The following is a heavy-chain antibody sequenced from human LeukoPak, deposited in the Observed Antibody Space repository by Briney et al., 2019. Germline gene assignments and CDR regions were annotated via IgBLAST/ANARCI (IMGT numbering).Heavy chain of an antibody. Sequence: GGSLRLSCAASGFTFSDNYMSWVRQAPGKGLEWVSAISGNGGSTYYADSVKGRFTISRDNSKNTLYLQMNSLSAEDTAVYYCAKPIHYYDNSGYSDWGQGTLVTVSS. V-gene: IGHV3-23*01. CDR1: GFTFSDNY. D-gene: IGHD3-22*01. J-gene: IGHJ4*02. CDR2: ISGNGGST. CDR3: AKPIHYYDNSGYSD.